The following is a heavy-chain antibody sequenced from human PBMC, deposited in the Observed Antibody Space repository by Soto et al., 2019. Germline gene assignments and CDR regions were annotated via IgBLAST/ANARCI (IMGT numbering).Heavy chain of an antibody. J-gene: IGHJ3*02. D-gene: IGHD2-21*01. Sequence: QVQLVQSGAEVKKPGSSVKVSCKASGGTFSSYAISWVRQAPGQGLEWMGGVIPIFGTANYAQKFQGRVTITADESTSTAYMELCSLRSEDTAVYYCARAQRDTVVIAGVAFDIWGQGTMVTVSS. CDR2: VIPIFGTA. CDR1: GGTFSSYA. CDR3: ARAQRDTVVIAGVAFDI. V-gene: IGHV1-69*01.